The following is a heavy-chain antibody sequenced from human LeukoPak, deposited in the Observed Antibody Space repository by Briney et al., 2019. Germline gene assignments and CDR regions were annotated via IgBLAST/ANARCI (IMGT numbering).Heavy chain of an antibody. V-gene: IGHV4-39*01. CDR3: ARHQWYYYYYMGV. D-gene: IGHD6-19*01. CDR1: GGSISSSSYY. J-gene: IGHJ6*03. CDR2: IYYSGDT. Sequence: SETLSLTCTVSGGSISSSSYYWGWIRQPPGKGLEWIGSIYYSGDTYYNPSLKSRRVTISVDTSKNQFSLRLSSVTAADTAVYYCARHQWYYYYYMGVSGKGSTVTVSS.